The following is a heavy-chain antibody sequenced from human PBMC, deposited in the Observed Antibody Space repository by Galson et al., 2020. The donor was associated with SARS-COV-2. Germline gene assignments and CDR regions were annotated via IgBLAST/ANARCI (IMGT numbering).Heavy chain of an antibody. D-gene: IGHD5-18*01. V-gene: IGHV1-8*01. CDR3: ARASVDTAMAPGWFDP. CDR2: MNPNSGNT. J-gene: IGHJ5*02. Sequence: ASVKVSCKASGYTFTSYDINWVRQATGQGLEWMGWMNPNSGNTGYAQKFQGRVTMTRNTSISTAYMELSSLRSEDTAVYYCARASVDTAMAPGWFDPWGQGTLVTVSS. CDR1: GYTFTSYD.